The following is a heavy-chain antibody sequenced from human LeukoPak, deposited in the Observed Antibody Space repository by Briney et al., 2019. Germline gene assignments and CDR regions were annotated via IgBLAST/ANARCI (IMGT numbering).Heavy chain of an antibody. V-gene: IGHV3-9*03. J-gene: IGHJ4*02. CDR1: GFTFDDYA. CDR2: ISWNSGSI. CDR3: AKDRAQYYYDSSGYYDY. Sequence: GGSLRLSCAASGFTFDDYAMHWVRQAPGKGLEWVSGISWNSGSIGYADSVKGRFTISRDNAKNSLYLQMNSLRAEDMALYYCAKDRAQYYYDSSGYYDYWGQGTLVTVSS. D-gene: IGHD3-22*01.